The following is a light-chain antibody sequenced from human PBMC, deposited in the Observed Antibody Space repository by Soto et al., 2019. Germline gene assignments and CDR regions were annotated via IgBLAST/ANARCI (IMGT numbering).Light chain of an antibody. CDR2: DAS. CDR1: QTISNW. V-gene: IGKV1-5*01. CDR3: QHYKNFPHT. J-gene: IGKJ2*01. Sequence: DLQMTQSPSTLSASVGDRVTITCRASQTISNWLAWYQQKPGKAPKLLIYDASSLKSGVPSRFSGSGSGTEFTLTLSSLQPDDFATYYCQHYKNFPHTFGQGTKLEIK.